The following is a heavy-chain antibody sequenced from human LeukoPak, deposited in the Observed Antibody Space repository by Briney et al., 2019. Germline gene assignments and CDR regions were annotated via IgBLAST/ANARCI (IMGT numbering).Heavy chain of an antibody. CDR2: IYSGGST. CDR3: ARSGYGGDLFGY. Sequence: GGSLRLSCAASGFTVSSNYMSWVRQAPGKGLEWVSVIYSGGSTYYADSVRGRFTISRDNSKNTLYLQMNSLRAEDTAVYYCARSGYGGDLFGYWGQGTLVTVSS. CDR1: GFTVSSNY. J-gene: IGHJ4*02. D-gene: IGHD2-21*02. V-gene: IGHV3-53*01.